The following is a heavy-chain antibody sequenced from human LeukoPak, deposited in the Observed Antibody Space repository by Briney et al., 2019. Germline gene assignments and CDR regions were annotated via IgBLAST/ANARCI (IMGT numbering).Heavy chain of an antibody. CDR2: ISGGGGST. D-gene: IGHD3-16*02. CDR1: GFTFDDYA. Sequence: PGGSLRLSCVASGFTFDDYAMHWVRQAPGKGLEWVSLISGGGGSTYYADSVKGRFTISRDNSKNSLYLQMNSLRTEDTALYYCAKTLTGYRVALWFDPWGQGTLVTVSS. J-gene: IGHJ5*02. CDR3: AKTLTGYRVALWFDP. V-gene: IGHV3-43*02.